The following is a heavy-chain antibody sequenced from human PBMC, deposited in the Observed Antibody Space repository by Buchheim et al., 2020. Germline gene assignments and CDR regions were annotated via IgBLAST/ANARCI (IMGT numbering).Heavy chain of an antibody. Sequence: QVHLQESGPGLVMPSQTLSLTCTVSGGSISSGDSYWSWVRQPPGKGLEWIGYINDSGGTYYNPSLKSRVNISVDTSKNQLSLKLSSVTAADTAVYFCARDAGAAAGTDYWGQGTL. J-gene: IGHJ4*02. D-gene: IGHD6-13*01. CDR3: ARDAGAAAGTDY. V-gene: IGHV4-30-4*01. CDR1: GGSISSGDSY. CDR2: INDSGGT.